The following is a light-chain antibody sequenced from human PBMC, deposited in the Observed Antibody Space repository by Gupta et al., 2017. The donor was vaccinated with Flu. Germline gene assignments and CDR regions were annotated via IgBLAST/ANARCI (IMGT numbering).Light chain of an antibody. V-gene: IGLV2-11*01. Sequence: QSALTQPRSVSGSPGQSVTISCTGRSSDVGGYNYVSWYQQYPGKAPNLMIYDVTKRPSGVPDRFSGSKSGNTASLTISGLQADDEADYYCSSYAGSYTFWVFGGGTKLTVL. CDR2: DVT. CDR3: SSYAGSYTFWV. CDR1: SSDVGGYNY. J-gene: IGLJ3*02.